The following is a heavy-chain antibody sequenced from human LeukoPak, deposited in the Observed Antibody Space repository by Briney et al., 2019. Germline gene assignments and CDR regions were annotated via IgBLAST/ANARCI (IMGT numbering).Heavy chain of an antibody. J-gene: IGHJ6*02. CDR1: GASISGFY. CDR2: LYTSGST. CDR3: ARETYHYASGSYSDYYAMDV. D-gene: IGHD3-10*01. Sequence: SETLSLTCTVSGASISGFYWSWIRQPAGKGLEWIGRLYTSGSTNYNPSLKSRVTMSVDTSKSQFSLKLDSVTAADTAVYYCARETYHYASGSYSDYYAMDVWGQGTTVTLSS. V-gene: IGHV4-4*07.